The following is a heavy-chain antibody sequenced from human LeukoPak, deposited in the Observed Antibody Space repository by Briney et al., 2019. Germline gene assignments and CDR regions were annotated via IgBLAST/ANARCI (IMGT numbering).Heavy chain of an antibody. Sequence: SETLSLTCTVSGDSISSYYWSWIRQPAGKGLEWIGRIYTTGSTNYNPSLKSRVTMSVDTSKNQFSLKLSSVTAADTAVYYCARISSWLPTTTIDYWGQGTLVTVSS. CDR1: GDSISSYY. J-gene: IGHJ4*02. V-gene: IGHV4-4*07. CDR2: IYTTGST. D-gene: IGHD6-13*01. CDR3: ARISSWLPTTTIDY.